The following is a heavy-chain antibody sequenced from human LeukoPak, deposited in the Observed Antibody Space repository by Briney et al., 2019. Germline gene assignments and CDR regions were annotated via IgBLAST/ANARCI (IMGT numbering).Heavy chain of an antibody. V-gene: IGHV3-53*05. J-gene: IGHJ4*02. D-gene: IGHD3-10*01. CDR1: GFTVNSNY. CDR2: IYKDGRT. Sequence: PGGSLRLSCAASGFTVNSNYMSWVRQAPGKGLERVSIIYKDGRTYYADSAKGRFTISRDNSRNTVFLQMNRLRPEDTAVYYCVKEAYYGWGSSPTFYFDYWGQGTRVTVSS. CDR3: VKEAYYGWGSSPTFYFDY.